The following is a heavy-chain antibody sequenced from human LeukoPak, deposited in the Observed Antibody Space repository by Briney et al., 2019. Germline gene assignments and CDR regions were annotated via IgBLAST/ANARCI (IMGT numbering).Heavy chain of an antibody. J-gene: IGHJ4*02. CDR1: GGSIGRYY. Sequence: SETLSLTCNVSGGSIGRYYWSWIRQPPGKGLEWIGYIYYSGSTNYNPSLKSRVTISVDTSKNQFSLKLSSVTAADTAVYYCARATNYYDSSGSPLDYWGQGTLVTVSS. CDR2: IYYSGST. D-gene: IGHD3-22*01. V-gene: IGHV4-59*01. CDR3: ARATNYYDSSGSPLDY.